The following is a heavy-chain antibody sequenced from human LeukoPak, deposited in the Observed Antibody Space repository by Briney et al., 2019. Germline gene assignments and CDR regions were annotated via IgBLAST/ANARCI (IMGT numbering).Heavy chain of an antibody. Sequence: SETLSLTCTVSGGSISSGGYYWSWIRQPPGKGLEWIGYNYYGGTTNYNPSLKSRVTISVDTSKNQFSLKLTSVTAADTAVYYCARAVYSSSALDYWGQGTLVTVSS. D-gene: IGHD6-13*01. CDR2: NYYGGTT. J-gene: IGHJ4*02. CDR3: ARAVYSSSALDY. V-gene: IGHV4-61*08. CDR1: GGSISSGGYY.